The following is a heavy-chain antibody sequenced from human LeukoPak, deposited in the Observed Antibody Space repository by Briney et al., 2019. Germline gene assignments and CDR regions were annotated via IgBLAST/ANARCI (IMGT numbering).Heavy chain of an antibody. D-gene: IGHD5/OR15-5a*01. J-gene: IGHJ4*02. V-gene: IGHV1-8*03. CDR2: MNPNSGNT. CDR1: GYTFTSYD. CDR3: AKGLRFLNFDY. Sequence: ASVKVSCKASGYTFTSYDINWVRQATGQGLEWMGWMNPNSGNTGYAQKFQGRVTITRNTSISTAYMELSSLRSEDTAVYYCAKGLRFLNFDYWGQGTLVTVSS.